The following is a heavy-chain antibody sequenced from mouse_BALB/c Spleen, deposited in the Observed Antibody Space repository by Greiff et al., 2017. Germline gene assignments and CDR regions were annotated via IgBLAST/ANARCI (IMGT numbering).Heavy chain of an antibody. V-gene: IGHV8-12*01. CDR3: ARKDYGSGFDY. J-gene: IGHJ2*01. CDR1: GFSLSTSGMG. CDR2: IYWDDDK. D-gene: IGHD1-1*01. Sequence: QVTLKESGPGILQPSQTLSLTCSFSGFSLSTSGMGVSWIRQPSGKGLEWLAHIYWDDDKRYNPSLKSRLTISKDTSRNQVFLKITSVDTADTATYYCARKDYGSGFDYWGQGTTLTVSS.